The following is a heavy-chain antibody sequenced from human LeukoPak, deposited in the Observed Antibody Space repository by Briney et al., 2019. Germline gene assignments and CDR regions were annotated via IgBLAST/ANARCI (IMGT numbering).Heavy chain of an antibody. D-gene: IGHD2-2*01. V-gene: IGHV4-59*01. Sequence: TSETLSLTCTVSGGSISSYYWSWIRQPPGKVLEWIGYIYYSGSTNYNPSLKSRVTISVDTSKDQFSLKLSSVTAADTAVYYCAGGEDIVVVPAAIGWFDPWGQGTLVTVSS. CDR1: GGSISSYY. CDR2: IYYSGST. CDR3: AGGEDIVVVPAAIGWFDP. J-gene: IGHJ5*02.